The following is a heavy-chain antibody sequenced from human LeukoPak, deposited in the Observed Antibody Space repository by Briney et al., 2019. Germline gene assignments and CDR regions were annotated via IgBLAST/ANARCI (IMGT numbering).Heavy chain of an antibody. J-gene: IGHJ4*02. Sequence: PGGSLRLSCAASGFTFSSYSMNWVRQAPGKGLEWVSSISSSSSYIYYADSVKGRFTISRDNAKNSLYLQMNSLRAEDTAVYYCARDPAQYYYGSGSVDYWGQGTLVTVSS. CDR1: GFTFSSYS. D-gene: IGHD3-10*01. CDR2: ISSSSSYI. CDR3: ARDPAQYYYGSGSVDY. V-gene: IGHV3-21*01.